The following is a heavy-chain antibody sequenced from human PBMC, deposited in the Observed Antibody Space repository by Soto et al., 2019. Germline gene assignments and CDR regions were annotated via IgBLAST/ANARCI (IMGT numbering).Heavy chain of an antibody. CDR1: DDSIKNYY. CDR2: IYSTGST. CDR3: AREKYSSNWSHVDY. J-gene: IGHJ4*02. D-gene: IGHD6-13*01. V-gene: IGHV4-4*07. Sequence: SETLSLTCTVSDDSIKNYYWSWIGQPAGKGLAWIGRIYSTGSTNYNPSLRSRVTMSVDTSKNQLSLTLRSVTDADAAVYYCAREKYSSNWSHVDYWGQGALVTVS.